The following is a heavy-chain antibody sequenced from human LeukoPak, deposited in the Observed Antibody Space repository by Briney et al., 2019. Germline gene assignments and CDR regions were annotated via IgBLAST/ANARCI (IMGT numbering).Heavy chain of an antibody. J-gene: IGHJ4*02. CDR2: IYYSGST. CDR3: ARVDPYYYGSGPFDY. V-gene: IGHV4-59*01. D-gene: IGHD3-10*01. CDR1: GGSISSYY. Sequence: SETLSLTCTVSGGSISSYYWSWIRQPPGKGLEWIGYIYYSGSTNYNPSLKSRVTISVDTSKNQFSLRLSSVTAADTAVYYCARVDPYYYGSGPFDYWGQGTLVTVSS.